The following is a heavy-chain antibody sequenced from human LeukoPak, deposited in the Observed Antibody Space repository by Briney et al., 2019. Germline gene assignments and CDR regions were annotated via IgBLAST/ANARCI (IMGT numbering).Heavy chain of an antibody. CDR3: ASIQGAVAPFDY. CDR1: GGSISSYC. J-gene: IGHJ4*02. Sequence: SETLSLTCTVSGGSISSYCWSWIRQPPGKGLEWIGYIYYSGSTNYNPSLKSRVTISVDTSKNQFSLKLSSVTAADTAVYYCASIQGAVAPFDYWGQGTLVTVSS. D-gene: IGHD6-19*01. CDR2: IYYSGST. V-gene: IGHV4-59*08.